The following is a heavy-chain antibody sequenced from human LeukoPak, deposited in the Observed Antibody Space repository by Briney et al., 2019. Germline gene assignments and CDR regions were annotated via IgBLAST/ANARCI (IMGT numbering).Heavy chain of an antibody. CDR3: ARSGYSGYDPPNWFDP. J-gene: IGHJ5*02. CDR2: IYHSGST. Sequence: SETLSLTCTVSGGSISSYYWSWIRQPPGKGLEWIGYIYHSGSTYYNPSLKSRVTISVDRSKNQFSLKLSSVTAADTAVYYCARSGYSGYDPPNWFDPWGQGTLVTVSS. CDR1: GGSISSYY. D-gene: IGHD5-12*01. V-gene: IGHV4-59*12.